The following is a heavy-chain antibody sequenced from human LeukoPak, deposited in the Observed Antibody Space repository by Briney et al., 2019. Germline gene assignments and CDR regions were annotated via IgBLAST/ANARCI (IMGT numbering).Heavy chain of an antibody. D-gene: IGHD4-17*01. V-gene: IGHV1-18*01. CDR3: ARTVTTYGSTFDY. J-gene: IGHJ4*02. CDR2: ISANSGDT. Sequence: EXXXWISANSGDTNYAQKLQGRVTMTTDTSTSTAPMELRSLRSDDTAVYYCARTVTTYGSTFDYWGQGTLVTVSS.